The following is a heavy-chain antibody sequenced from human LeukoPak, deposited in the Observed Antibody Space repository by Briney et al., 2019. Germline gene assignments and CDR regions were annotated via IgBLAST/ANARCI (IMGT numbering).Heavy chain of an antibody. Sequence: GGSLRLSCAASGFTFSSYSMNWVRQAPGKGLEWVSSISSSSSYIYYADSVKGRFIISRDNAKNSLYLQMNSLRAEDTAVYYCARDHHSSGYYVGYYFDYWGQGTLVTVSS. D-gene: IGHD3-22*01. V-gene: IGHV3-21*01. CDR3: ARDHHSSGYYVGYYFDY. CDR2: ISSSSSYI. J-gene: IGHJ4*02. CDR1: GFTFSSYS.